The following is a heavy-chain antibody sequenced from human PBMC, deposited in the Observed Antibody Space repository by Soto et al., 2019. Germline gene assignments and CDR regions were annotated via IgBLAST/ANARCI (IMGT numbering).Heavy chain of an antibody. CDR2: VNAGNGNT. D-gene: IGHD6-13*01. Sequence: ASVKVSCKASGYTFTSYAMHWVRQAPGQRLEWMGWVNAGNGNTKYSQKFQGRVTITRDTSASTAYMELSSLRSEDTAVYYCARGQEPIQQQPQDYYYYGMDVWGQGTTVTVSS. CDR1: GYTFTSYA. CDR3: ARGQEPIQQQPQDYYYYGMDV. J-gene: IGHJ6*02. V-gene: IGHV1-3*01.